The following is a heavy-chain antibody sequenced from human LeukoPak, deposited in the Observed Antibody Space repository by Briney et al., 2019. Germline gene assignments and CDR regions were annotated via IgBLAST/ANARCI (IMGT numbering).Heavy chain of an antibody. V-gene: IGHV3-74*01. CDR3: ARPYDTRGYFPDY. CDR2: ISGDGTAR. D-gene: IGHD3-22*01. J-gene: IGHJ4*02. CDR1: GFTSSSYW. Sequence: PGGSLRLSCAASGFTSSSYWMHWVRQVPGKGLVWVSRISGDGTARNYADSVKGRYTISRDDAKNTVDLQINSLRGEDTAVYYCARPYDTRGYFPDYWGQGTLVTVSS.